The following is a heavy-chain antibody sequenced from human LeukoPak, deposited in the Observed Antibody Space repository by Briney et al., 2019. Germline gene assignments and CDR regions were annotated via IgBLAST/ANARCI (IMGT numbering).Heavy chain of an antibody. CDR3: VREDFWSGYSNYFDY. J-gene: IGHJ4*02. Sequence: GGSLRLSCAASGFTFSDYYMSWIRQAPGKGLEWVSCITSSGSTIYYADSVKGRFTISRDNAKKSLYLQMNSLRAEDTAVYYCVREDFWSGYSNYFDYWGQGTQVTVSS. D-gene: IGHD3-3*01. V-gene: IGHV3-11*01. CDR1: GFTFSDYY. CDR2: ITSSGSTI.